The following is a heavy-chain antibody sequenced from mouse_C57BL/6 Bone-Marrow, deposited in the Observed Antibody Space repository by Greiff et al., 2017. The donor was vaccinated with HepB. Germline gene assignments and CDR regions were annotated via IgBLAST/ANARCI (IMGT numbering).Heavy chain of an antibody. CDR3: SKEIYYDD. CDR2: INPNYGTT. CDR1: GYSFTDYN. J-gene: IGHJ2*01. Sequence: VQLQQSGPELVKPGASVKISCKASGYSFTDYNMNWVKQSNGQSLEWIGVINPNYGTTSYNQKFKGKATLTVDQSSSTAYMQLNNLTSEDSAVYYWSKEIYYDDWGQGTTLTVSS. V-gene: IGHV1-39*01. D-gene: IGHD1-1*01.